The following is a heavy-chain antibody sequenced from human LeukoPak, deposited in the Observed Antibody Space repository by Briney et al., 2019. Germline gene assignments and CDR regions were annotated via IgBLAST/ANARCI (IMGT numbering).Heavy chain of an antibody. CDR3: ARDSGYDLILDV. D-gene: IGHD5-12*01. CDR2: IYYNGAT. J-gene: IGHJ6*02. V-gene: IGHV4-4*08. Sequence: SETLSLTCSVSGGSINNYYWSWIRQSPGRGLEWLGYIYYNGATNYKSSLLSRLTISVDTSKNQFSLKLSSVTAADTAVYYCARDSGYDLILDVWGQGTTVTVSS. CDR1: GGSINNYY.